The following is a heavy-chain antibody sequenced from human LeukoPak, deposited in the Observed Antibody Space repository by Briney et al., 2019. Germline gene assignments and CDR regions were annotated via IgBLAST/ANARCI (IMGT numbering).Heavy chain of an antibody. CDR2: ISAYNGNT. Sequence: ASVKVSCKVSGYTLTELSMHWVRQAPGQGLEWMGWISAYNGNTNYAQKLQGRVTMTTDTSTSTAYMELRSLRSDDTAVYCCARGGYHKYGMDVWGQGTTVTVSS. CDR3: ARGGYHKYGMDV. V-gene: IGHV1-18*01. D-gene: IGHD3-22*01. CDR1: GYTLTELS. J-gene: IGHJ6*02.